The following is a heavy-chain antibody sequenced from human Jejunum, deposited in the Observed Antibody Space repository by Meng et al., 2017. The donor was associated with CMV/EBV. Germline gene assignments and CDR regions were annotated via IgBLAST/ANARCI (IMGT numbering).Heavy chain of an antibody. D-gene: IGHD1-26*01. Sequence: GYTLTGYYLHWVRPAPGQGLVWMGWIDPYTGGTNYAQKFQGRVTLTRDTSNSTAYMELSSLESHDTAVYYCAREPGYSGSYYWFDPWGQGTLVTVSS. J-gene: IGHJ5*02. CDR3: AREPGYSGSYYWFDP. V-gene: IGHV1-2*02. CDR1: GYTLTGYY. CDR2: IDPYTGGT.